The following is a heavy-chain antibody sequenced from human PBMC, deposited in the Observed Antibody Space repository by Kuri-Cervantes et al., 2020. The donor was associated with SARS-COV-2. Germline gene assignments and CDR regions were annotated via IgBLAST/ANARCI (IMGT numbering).Heavy chain of an antibody. V-gene: IGHV3-30*03. CDR2: ISYDGSNK. CDR1: GFTFSSYG. D-gene: IGHD2-2*02. J-gene: IGHJ6*02. Sequence: GESLKISCAASGFTFSSYGMHWVRQAPGKGLEWVAVISYDGSNKYYADSVKGRFTISRDNSKNTLYLQMNSLRAEDTAVYYCARDGYCSSTSCYRHSGGYYGMDVWGQGTTVTVSS. CDR3: ARDGYCSSTSCYRHSGGYYGMDV.